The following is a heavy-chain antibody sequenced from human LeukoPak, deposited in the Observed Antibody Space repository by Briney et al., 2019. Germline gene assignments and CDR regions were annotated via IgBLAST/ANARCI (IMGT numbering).Heavy chain of an antibody. J-gene: IGHJ6*03. CDR3: ARLLATWNYYYMDV. CDR2: IRYDGSNK. V-gene: IGHV3-30*02. CDR1: GFTFSSYG. D-gene: IGHD1-1*01. Sequence: GGSLRLSCAASGFTFSSYGMHWVRQAPGKGLEWVAFIRYDGSNKYYADSVKGRFTISRDNFKNTLYLQMNSLRAEDTAVYFCARLLATWNYYYMDVWGKGTTVTVSS.